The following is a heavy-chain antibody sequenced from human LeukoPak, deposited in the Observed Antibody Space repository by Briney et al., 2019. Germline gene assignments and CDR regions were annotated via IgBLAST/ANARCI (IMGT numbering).Heavy chain of an antibody. CDR1: GFTFDDYA. D-gene: IGHD6-13*01. CDR3: ASSSSSWYFEY. V-gene: IGHV3-9*01. J-gene: IGHJ4*02. CDR2: ISWNSGSI. Sequence: PGGSLRLSCAASGFTFDDYAMHWVRHAPGKGLEWVSGISWNSGSIGYADSVKGRFTISRDNSKNTLYLQMNSLRAEDTAVYYCASSSSSWYFEYWGQGTLVTVSS.